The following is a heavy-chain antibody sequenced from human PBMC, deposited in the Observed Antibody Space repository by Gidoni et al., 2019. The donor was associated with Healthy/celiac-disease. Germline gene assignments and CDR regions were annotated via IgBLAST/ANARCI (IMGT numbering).Heavy chain of an antibody. CDR3: ARAREVDVGGVYYYGMDV. D-gene: IGHD2-2*01. CDR2: ISSSGSTI. V-gene: IGHV3-48*03. CDR1: GFTFSSYE. J-gene: IGHJ6*02. Sequence: EVQLVESGGGLVQPGGSLRLSCAASGFTFSSYEMNWVRQAPGKGLEWVSYISSSGSTIYYADSVKGRFTISRDNAKNSLYLQMNSLRAEDTAVYYCARAREVDVGGVYYYGMDVWGQGTTVTVSS.